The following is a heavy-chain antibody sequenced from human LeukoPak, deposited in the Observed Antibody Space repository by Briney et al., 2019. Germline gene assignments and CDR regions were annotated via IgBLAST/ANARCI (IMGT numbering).Heavy chain of an antibody. CDR1: GFTFSSYA. V-gene: IGHV3-23*01. CDR3: AKDSSIAVAGCSVY. CDR2: ISRSGGST. D-gene: IGHD6-19*01. J-gene: IGHJ4*02. Sequence: PGGSLRLSCAASGFTFSSYAMSWVRQAPGKGLEWVSAISRSGGSTYYADSVKGRFTISRDNSKNTLYLQMNSLRAEDTAVYYCAKDSSIAVAGCSVYWGQGTLVTVSS.